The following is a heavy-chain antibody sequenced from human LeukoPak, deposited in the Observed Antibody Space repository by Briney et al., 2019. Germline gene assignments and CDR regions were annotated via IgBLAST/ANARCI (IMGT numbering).Heavy chain of an antibody. CDR2: ISSSSSTI. CDR1: GFTFSTYS. V-gene: IGHV3-48*01. Sequence: GGSLRLSCAASGFTFSTYSMNWVRQAPGKGLEWVSYISSSSSTIYDADSVKGRFTISRDNAKNSLYLQMNSLRAEDTAVYYCARDSYRGFGELLLFDYWGQGTLVTVSS. CDR3: ARDSYRGFGELLLFDY. D-gene: IGHD3-10*01. J-gene: IGHJ4*02.